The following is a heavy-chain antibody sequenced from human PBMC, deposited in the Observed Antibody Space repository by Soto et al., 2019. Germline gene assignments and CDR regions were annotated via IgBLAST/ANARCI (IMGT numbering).Heavy chain of an antibody. V-gene: IGHV3-30-3*01. J-gene: IGHJ6*02. D-gene: IGHD6-25*01. CDR1: GFTFINYA. CDR3: SRAPIRLASSYGMHA. CDR2: VSYDGSNK. Sequence: GGSLRLSCAASGFTFINYAMHWVRQAPGKGLEWVAIVSYDGSNKYYADSVKGRFTISRDNSKNTLFLQMNSLRAGDTAVYYCSRAPIRLASSYGMHAWRHAPTVTVS.